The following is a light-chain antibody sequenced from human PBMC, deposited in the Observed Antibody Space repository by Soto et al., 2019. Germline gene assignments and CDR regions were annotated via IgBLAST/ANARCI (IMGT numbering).Light chain of an antibody. V-gene: IGKV1-5*01. CDR2: DAS. CDR1: QSISNR. J-gene: IGKJ1*01. CDR3: QQYYETPWT. Sequence: DIQMTQSPSTLSASVGDRVIITCRASQSISNRLAWYQQKPGKAPKVLIYDASNLESGVPSRFRGSGSGTDFILTINSLQTEDVAVYYCQQYYETPWTFGQGTKVEIK.